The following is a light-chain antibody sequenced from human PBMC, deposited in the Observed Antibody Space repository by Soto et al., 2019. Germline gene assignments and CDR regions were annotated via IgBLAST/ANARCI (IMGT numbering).Light chain of an antibody. V-gene: IGKV1-39*01. J-gene: IGKJ1*01. Sequence: DVKFNQSPSFLSASIGDRVTIPCRASQSVNTYLHWYQQKAGQAPKLLIYAASNLQSGVPSRFSGRGSGTDFTLTVESLQPEDFATYYCQQGYSNPWTFGQGTKVDIK. CDR2: AAS. CDR3: QQGYSNPWT. CDR1: QSVNTY.